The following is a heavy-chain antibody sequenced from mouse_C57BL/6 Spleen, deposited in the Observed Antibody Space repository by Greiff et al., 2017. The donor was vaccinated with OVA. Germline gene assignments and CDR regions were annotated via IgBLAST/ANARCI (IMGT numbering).Heavy chain of an antibody. D-gene: IGHD4-1*01. Sequence: EVKLMESGGGLVKPGGSLKLSCAASGFTFSDYGMHWVRQAPEKGLEWVAYISSGSSTIYYADTVKGRFTISRDNAKNTLFMQMTSLRSEDTAMYYCAKTAWFAYWGQGTLVTVSA. CDR2: ISSGSSTI. V-gene: IGHV5-17*01. J-gene: IGHJ3*01. CDR1: GFTFSDYG. CDR3: AKTAWFAY.